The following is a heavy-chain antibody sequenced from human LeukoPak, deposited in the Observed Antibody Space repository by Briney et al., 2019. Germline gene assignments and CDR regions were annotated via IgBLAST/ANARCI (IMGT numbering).Heavy chain of an antibody. CDR2: IYYSGST. V-gene: IGHV4-39*01. CDR3: TRYSTVSGWFDP. J-gene: IGHJ5*02. CDR1: GDSISSSNYH. Sequence: SETLSLTCTVSGDSISSSNYHWGWIRQPPGKGLEGIGNIYYSGSTYYNPSLKSRVTISVDTSKSQFSLKLSSVTAADTAVYYCTRYSTVSGWFDPWGQRTLVTVDS. D-gene: IGHD6-13*01.